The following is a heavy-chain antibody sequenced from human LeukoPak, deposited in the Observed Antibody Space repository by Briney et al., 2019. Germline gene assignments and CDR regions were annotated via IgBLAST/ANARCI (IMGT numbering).Heavy chain of an antibody. V-gene: IGHV4-59*08. Sequence: SETLSLTCTVSGGSISSYYWSWIRQPPGKGLEWIGYIYYSGSTDYNPSLKSRVTISVDTSKNQFSLKLSSVTAADTAVYYCARTELRYFDWSRYYFDYWGQGTLVTVSS. D-gene: IGHD3-9*01. CDR3: ARTELRYFDWSRYYFDY. CDR1: GGSISSYY. CDR2: IYYSGST. J-gene: IGHJ4*02.